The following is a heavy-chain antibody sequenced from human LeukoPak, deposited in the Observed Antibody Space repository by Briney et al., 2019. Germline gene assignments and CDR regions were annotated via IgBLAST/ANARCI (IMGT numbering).Heavy chain of an antibody. D-gene: IGHD1-26*01. V-gene: IGHV3-21*01. CDR2: ISSSSSYI. CDR3: AREDVEGVGPDY. J-gene: IGHJ4*02. Sequence: GGSLRLSCAASGFTFSSYSMNWVRQAPGKGLEWVSSISSSSSYIYYADSVKGRFTISRDNAKNSLYLQMNSLRAEDTAVYYCAREDVEGVGPDYWGQGTLVTVSS. CDR1: GFTFSSYS.